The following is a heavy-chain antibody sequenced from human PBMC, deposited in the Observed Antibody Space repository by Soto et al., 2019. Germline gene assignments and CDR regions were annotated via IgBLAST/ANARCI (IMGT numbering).Heavy chain of an antibody. J-gene: IGHJ4*02. D-gene: IGHD2-21*02. Sequence: SETLSLTCAVSGGSIGSSNWWSWVRQPPGKGLEWIGEIHHSGRTNYNPSLKSRVTILVEKSKNQVSLELSSMTAADTAVYYCARGGDWQFDYWGQGTLVTVSS. V-gene: IGHV4-4*02. CDR3: ARGGDWQFDY. CDR1: GGSIGSSNW. CDR2: IHHSGRT.